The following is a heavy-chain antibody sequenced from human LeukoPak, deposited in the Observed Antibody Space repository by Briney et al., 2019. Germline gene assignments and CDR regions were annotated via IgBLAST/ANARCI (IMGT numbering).Heavy chain of an antibody. J-gene: IGHJ4*02. CDR2: ISTSGNTI. V-gene: IGHV3-48*03. Sequence: GGSLTLSCAASGFTFSGYDMNWVRQAPGKGLEWISYISTSGNTIYYADSVKGRFTISRDNAQSSPHLQMNRLRAEDTAIYYCARDLTVAGPIDCWGQGTLVTVSS. CDR3: ARDLTVAGPIDC. D-gene: IGHD6-19*01. CDR1: GFTFSGYD.